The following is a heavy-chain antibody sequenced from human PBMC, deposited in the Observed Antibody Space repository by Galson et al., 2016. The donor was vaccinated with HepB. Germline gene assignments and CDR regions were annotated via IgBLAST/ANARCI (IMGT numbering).Heavy chain of an antibody. CDR2: IKPDGSGG. J-gene: IGHJ4*02. CDR3: ARLYGDVTLFDY. Sequence: SLRLSCAASGFIFSSSWMSWVRQAPGKGLEWVANIKPDGSGGYLLDSLKGRFTVSRDNAKNSLYLQMNSLRVDDTAVYYCARLYGDVTLFDYWGQGTLVTVSS. D-gene: IGHD4-17*01. V-gene: IGHV3-7*03. CDR1: GFIFSSSW.